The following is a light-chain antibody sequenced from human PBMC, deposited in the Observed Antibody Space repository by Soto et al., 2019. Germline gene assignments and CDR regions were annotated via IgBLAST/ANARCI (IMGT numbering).Light chain of an antibody. Sequence: QAVVTQEPSLTVSPGGTVTLTCDSSTGAVTSGHYPYWFQQKTGQAPRTLIYDTNNKHSWTPARFSGSLLGGKAALTLSGAQPEDEAEYYCLLFYSGPRVFGGGTKLTVL. CDR3: LLFYSGPRV. J-gene: IGLJ3*02. V-gene: IGLV7-46*01. CDR2: DTN. CDR1: TGAVTSGHY.